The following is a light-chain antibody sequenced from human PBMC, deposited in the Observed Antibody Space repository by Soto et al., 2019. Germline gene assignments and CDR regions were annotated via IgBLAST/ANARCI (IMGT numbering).Light chain of an antibody. CDR2: AAS. V-gene: IGKV1-17*01. CDR1: QDIRHD. CDR3: LQLNTYPWT. J-gene: IGKJ1*01. Sequence: DIQMTQSPSSLSASEGDRVPITCRASQDIRHDLVWYQPKPGKAPKRLIYAASSLQSRVPSRFSGSGSGTDVTLPIISLQPEDFATYYCLQLNTYPWTFGPGTKVDIK.